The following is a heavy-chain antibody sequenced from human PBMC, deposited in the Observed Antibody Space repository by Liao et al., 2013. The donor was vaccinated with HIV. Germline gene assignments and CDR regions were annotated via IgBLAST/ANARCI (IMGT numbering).Heavy chain of an antibody. V-gene: IGHV4-34*01. Sequence: QVRLQQWGAGLLKPSETLSLTCAVYGGSFSGFYWRWIRQTPGKGLEWIGEINHSGSTNYNPSLKSRVTISVDTSKNQFSLKLQSVTAADTAVYYCARYNPNPGKHETSGASFDFWGQGILVTVSS. J-gene: IGHJ4*02. CDR3: ARYNPNPGKHETSGASFDF. D-gene: IGHD3-22*01. CDR2: INHSGST. CDR1: GGSFSGFY.